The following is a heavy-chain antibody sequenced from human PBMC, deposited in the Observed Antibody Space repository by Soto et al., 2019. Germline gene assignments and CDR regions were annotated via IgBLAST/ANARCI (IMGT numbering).Heavy chain of an antibody. D-gene: IGHD1-26*01. V-gene: IGHV3-23*01. CDR1: GFTFSSYA. J-gene: IGHJ4*02. CDR3: AKSKAVGAATGYYFDY. CDR2: ISGSGGST. Sequence: GGSLRLSCAASGFTFSSYAMSWVRQAPGKGLEWVSAISGSGGSTYYADSVKGRFTISRDNSKNTLYLQMNSLRAEDTAVYYCAKSKAVGAATGYYFDYWGQGTLVTVSS.